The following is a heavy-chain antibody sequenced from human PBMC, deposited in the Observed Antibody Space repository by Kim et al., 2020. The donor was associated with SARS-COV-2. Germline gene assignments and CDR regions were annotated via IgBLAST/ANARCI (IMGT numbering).Heavy chain of an antibody. D-gene: IGHD3-22*01. CDR3: ALCHFSDSSGNY. V-gene: IGHV5-51*01. CDR1: GYSFTDFW. J-gene: IGHJ4*01. Sequence: GESLKISCEGSGYSFTDFWIAWVRHMPGRGLEWMGIVSPAGSISKYSPSFQGQVTISAGKSINTAFLQWSSLKASDPAMYYCALCHFSDSSGNYW. CDR2: VSPAGSIS.